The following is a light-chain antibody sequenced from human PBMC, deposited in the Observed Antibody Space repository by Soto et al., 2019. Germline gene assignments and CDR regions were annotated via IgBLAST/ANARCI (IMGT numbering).Light chain of an antibody. CDR3: QQLSRYPST. Sequence: IQLTQSPSSLSASVGDRVTVTCRASDDITNYLAWYQQKAGKAPKLLIYDASTLYSGVPSRFSGSRSGTDFTLTISGLQTEDFATYYCQQLSRYPSTFGGGTKVEIK. J-gene: IGKJ4*01. CDR2: DAS. CDR1: DDITNY. V-gene: IGKV1-9*01.